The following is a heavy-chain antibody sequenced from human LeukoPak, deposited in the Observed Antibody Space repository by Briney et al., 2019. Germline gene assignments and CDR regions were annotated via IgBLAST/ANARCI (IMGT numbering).Heavy chain of an antibody. CDR3: AKDPYGDWVWYYFDY. D-gene: IGHD4-17*01. CDR1: GFTFSSYA. J-gene: IGHJ4*02. V-gene: IGHV3-23*01. CDR2: ISGSGVST. Sequence: PGGSLRLSCAASGFTFSSYAMSWVRQAPGKGLEWVSAISGSGVSTYYTDTLKGRFTISRDNSKNTLYLQMTSLRAEDTGVYYCAKDPYGDWVWYYFDYWGQGTLVTVSS.